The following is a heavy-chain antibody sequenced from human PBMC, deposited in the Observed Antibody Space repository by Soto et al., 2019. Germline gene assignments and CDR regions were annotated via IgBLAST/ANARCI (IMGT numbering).Heavy chain of an antibody. CDR3: ARTKGITMIVGGWFDP. J-gene: IGHJ5*02. CDR2: IIPIFGTA. CDR1: GGTFSSYA. V-gene: IGHV1-69*13. D-gene: IGHD3-22*01. Sequence: AASVKVSCKASGGTFSSYAISWVRQAPGQGLEWMGGIIPIFGTANYAQKFQGRVTITADESTSTAYMELSSLRSEDTAVYYCARTKGITMIVGGWFDPWGQGTLVTAPQ.